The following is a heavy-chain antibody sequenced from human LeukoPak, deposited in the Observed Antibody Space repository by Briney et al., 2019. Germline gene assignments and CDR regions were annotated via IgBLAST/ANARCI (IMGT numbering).Heavy chain of an antibody. CDR2: ISYSGST. Sequence: SETLSLTCTVSGGSISSNYWSWIRQPPGKGLGWIGYISYSGSTNYNPSLQSRVTISVDTSKNQFSLKLSSVTAADTAVYYCARRREGGSGSYLDWFDPWGQGTLVTVSS. V-gene: IGHV4-59*08. D-gene: IGHD3-10*01. CDR3: ARRREGGSGSYLDWFDP. CDR1: GGSISSNY. J-gene: IGHJ5*02.